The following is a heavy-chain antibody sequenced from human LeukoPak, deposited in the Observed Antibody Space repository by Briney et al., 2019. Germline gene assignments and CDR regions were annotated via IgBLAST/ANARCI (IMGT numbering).Heavy chain of an antibody. J-gene: IGHJ4*02. D-gene: IGHD1-26*01. V-gene: IGHV3-48*03. CDR2: ISSSDSII. CDR1: GFTFSSYE. CDR3: ARDSGTYVERYYYDY. Sequence: GGSLRLSCAASGFTFSSYEMNWVRQAPGKGLEWVSYISSSDSIIYYADSVKGRFTISRDNARNLLYLQMNSLRAEDTAVYYCARDSGTYVERYYYDYWGQGTLVTVS.